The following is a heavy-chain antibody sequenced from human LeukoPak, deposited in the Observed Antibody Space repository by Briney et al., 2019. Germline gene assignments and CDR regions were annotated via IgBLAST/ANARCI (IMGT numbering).Heavy chain of an antibody. J-gene: IGHJ4*02. CDR1: GFTFSSYS. D-gene: IGHD3-22*01. V-gene: IGHV3-21*01. Sequence: GGSLRLSCAASGFTFSSYSMNWVRQTPGKGLEWVSSISSSSTSIYYADSVKGRFTISRDNAKNSLYLQMNSLRAEDTAVYCCARGVGGYYLDYWGQGTLVTVSS. CDR2: ISSSSTSI. CDR3: ARGVGGYYLDY.